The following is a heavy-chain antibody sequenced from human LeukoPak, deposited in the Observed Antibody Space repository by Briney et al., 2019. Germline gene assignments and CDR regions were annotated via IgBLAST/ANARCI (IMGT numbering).Heavy chain of an antibody. CDR1: GFTFDNYA. CDR2: ISWNSGTI. J-gene: IGHJ6*02. CDR3: AREVVIFPDYYYYGMDV. V-gene: IGHV3-9*01. Sequence: PGGSLRLSCAASGFTFDNYAMNWVRQVPGKGLEWISLISWNSGTIGCADSVKGRFTISRDNANNFLYLQMNSLRAEDTALYYCAREVVIFPDYYYYGMDVWGQGTTVTVSS. D-gene: IGHD2/OR15-2a*01.